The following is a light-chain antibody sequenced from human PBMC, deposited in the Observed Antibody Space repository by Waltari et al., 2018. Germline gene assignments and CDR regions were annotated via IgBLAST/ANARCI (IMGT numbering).Light chain of an antibody. J-gene: IGKJ2*01. Sequence: DIVLTQSPVTLSLSPGERATLFCGASQNVDTYLAWYQQKPGQAPRLLIYNSSHRASGVPARCSGGGSGTDFTLTISSVEPEDIAIYYCQQRNTWPPYTFGQGTKLELK. CDR1: QNVDTY. CDR3: QQRNTWPPYT. V-gene: IGKV3-11*01. CDR2: NSS.